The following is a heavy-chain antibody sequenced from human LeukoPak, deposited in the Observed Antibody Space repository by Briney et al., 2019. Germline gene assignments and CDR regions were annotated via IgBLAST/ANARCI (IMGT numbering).Heavy chain of an antibody. V-gene: IGHV4-59*06. J-gene: IGHJ4*02. CDR3: ASLKGQQLASYYFDY. D-gene: IGHD6-13*01. CDR1: GGSISSYY. CDR2: IYYSGST. Sequence: SETLSLTCTVSGGSISSYYWSWIRQHPGKGLEWIGYIYYSGSTYYNPSLKSRVTISVDTSKNQFSLKLSSVTAADTAVYYCASLKGQQLASYYFDYWGQGTLVTVSS.